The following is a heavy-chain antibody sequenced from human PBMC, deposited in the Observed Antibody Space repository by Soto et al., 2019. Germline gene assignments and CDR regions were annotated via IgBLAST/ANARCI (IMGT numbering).Heavy chain of an antibody. Sequence: TSETLSLTCTVSGGSISSYYWSWIRQPPGKGLEWIGYIYYSGSTNYNPSLKSRVTISVDTPKNQFSLKLSSVTAADTAVYYCARKTTVTTGYYYYYGMDVWGQGTTVTVSS. CDR1: GGSISSYY. J-gene: IGHJ6*02. V-gene: IGHV4-59*01. CDR2: IYYSGST. CDR3: ARKTTVTTGYYYYYGMDV. D-gene: IGHD4-17*01.